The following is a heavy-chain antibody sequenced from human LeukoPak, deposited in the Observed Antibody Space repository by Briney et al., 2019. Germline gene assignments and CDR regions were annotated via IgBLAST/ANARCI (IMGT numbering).Heavy chain of an antibody. CDR1: GFTFSSYA. CDR3: AKRMGFATSWVDY. J-gene: IGHJ4*02. Sequence: PGGSLRVSCAASGFTFSSYAMSWVRQAPGKGLEWVSAITGNGGDTSYADSVKGRFTISRDNSKNTLYLQMNSLRAEDTAIYYCAKRMGFATSWVDYWGQGTLSPSPQ. D-gene: IGHD2-2*01. V-gene: IGHV3-23*01. CDR2: ITGNGGDT.